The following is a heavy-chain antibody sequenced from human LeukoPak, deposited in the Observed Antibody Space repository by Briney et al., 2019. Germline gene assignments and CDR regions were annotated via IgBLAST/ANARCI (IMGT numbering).Heavy chain of an antibody. D-gene: IGHD2-2*01. CDR2: VNSDGSTT. CDR3: ARPRYCSSISCYFHAFDV. V-gene: IGHV3-74*01. J-gene: IGHJ3*01. CDR1: GFTFSSYW. Sequence: GGSLRLSCAASGFTFSSYWMHWVRQAPGKGLVWVSSVNSDGSTTSYADSVKGRFTISRDNAKNSLYLQMNSLRAEDTAVYYCARPRYCSSISCYFHAFDVWGQGTMVTVSS.